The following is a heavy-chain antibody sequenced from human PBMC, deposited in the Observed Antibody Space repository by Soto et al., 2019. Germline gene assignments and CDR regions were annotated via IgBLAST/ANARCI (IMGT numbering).Heavy chain of an antibody. Sequence: SETLSLTCTVSGGSISSGGYYWSWIRQHPGKGLEWIGYIHYSGSTYYNPSLKSRVTISVDTSKNQFSLKLSSVTAADTAVYYCAGVGGGGATIKFDYWGQGTLVTVSS. J-gene: IGHJ4*02. CDR2: IHYSGST. V-gene: IGHV4-31*03. CDR1: GGSISSGGYY. D-gene: IGHD5-12*01. CDR3: AGVGGGGATIKFDY.